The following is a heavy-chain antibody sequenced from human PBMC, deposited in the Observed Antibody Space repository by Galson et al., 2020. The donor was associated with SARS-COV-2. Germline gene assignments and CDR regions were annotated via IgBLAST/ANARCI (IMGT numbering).Heavy chain of an antibody. CDR3: ARVRGWSQYYFDY. CDR1: GGSISSGSFF. V-gene: IGHV4-61*02. Sequence: SETLSLTCTVSGGSISSGSFFWIWIRQHAGKGLEWIGRLFTSGSTNYNPSLKSRVTISVDTSKNQFSLKLSSVTAADTAVYYCARVRGWSQYYFDYWGLGTLVTVSS. CDR2: LFTSGST. J-gene: IGHJ4*02. D-gene: IGHD6-19*01.